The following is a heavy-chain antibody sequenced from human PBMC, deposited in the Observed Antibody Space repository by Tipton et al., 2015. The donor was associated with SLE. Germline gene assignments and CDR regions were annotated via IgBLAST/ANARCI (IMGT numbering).Heavy chain of an antibody. CDR2: IYYSGST. J-gene: IGHJ4*02. D-gene: IGHD5-12*01. CDR3: ARENSGLDDDYFDY. Sequence: TLSLTCTVSGGSISSHYWSWIRQPPGKGLEWIGYIYYSGSTNHNPSLKSRVTISVDTSKNQFPLKLSSVTAADTAVYYCARENSGLDDDYFDYWGQGTLVTVSS. V-gene: IGHV4-59*11. CDR1: GGSISSHY.